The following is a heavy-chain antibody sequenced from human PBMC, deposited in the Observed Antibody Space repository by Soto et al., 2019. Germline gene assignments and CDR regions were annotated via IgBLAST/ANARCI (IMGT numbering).Heavy chain of an antibody. CDR1: GFTFTNYA. CDR2: ISGIAGST. V-gene: IGHV3-23*01. D-gene: IGHD6-19*01. J-gene: IGHJ4*02. CDR3: AKGRTAGGWAHYFDY. Sequence: GGSLRLSCAASGFTFTNYAMSWVRQAPGKGLEWVSTISGIAGSTYYADSAKGRFSISRGDSKNTLYLQMNSLRAEDTAVYYCAKGRTAGGWAHYFDYWGQGALVTVSS.